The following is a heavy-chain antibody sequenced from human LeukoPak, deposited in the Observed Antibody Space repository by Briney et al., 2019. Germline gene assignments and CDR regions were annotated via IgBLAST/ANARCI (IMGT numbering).Heavy chain of an antibody. J-gene: IGHJ4*02. CDR1: GYTFTGYY. CDR3: ASTGYCSGGSCYSNRY. D-gene: IGHD2-15*01. CDR2: INPNSGGT. Sequence: ASVKVSCKASGYTFTGYYRHWVRQAPGQGLEWMGWINPNSGGTNYAQKFQGRVTMTRDTSISTAYMELSRLRSDDTAVYYCASTGYCSGGSCYSNRYWGQGTLVTVSS. V-gene: IGHV1-2*02.